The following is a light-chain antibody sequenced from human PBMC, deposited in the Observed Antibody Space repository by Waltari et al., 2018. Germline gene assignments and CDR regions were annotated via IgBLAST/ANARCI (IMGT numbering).Light chain of an antibody. CDR2: GAS. Sequence: EVVMTQSPATLSVSPGERVTLYCRASQSVSRFVAWYQQKPGQAPRLLIYGASTRATGIPARFSGSGSGTEFTLTISSLQSEDFAIYYCQQYNDWPPLTFGGGTKLEIK. CDR1: QSVSRF. J-gene: IGKJ4*01. V-gene: IGKV3-15*01. CDR3: QQYNDWPPLT.